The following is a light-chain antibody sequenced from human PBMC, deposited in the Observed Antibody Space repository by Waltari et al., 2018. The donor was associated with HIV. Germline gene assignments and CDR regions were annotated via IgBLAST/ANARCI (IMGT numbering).Light chain of an antibody. V-gene: IGLV1-44*01. Sequence: QSVLTQPPSASGTPGQRVTISCSGSSSDIGSNTVTWYQQLPGTAPKLLIYTTNQRPSGVPYRFSGSHAGSSASLAISGLQAEDGAYYYCAAWDDGLIGYVLGTGTKVTVL. J-gene: IGLJ1*01. CDR1: SSDIGSNT. CDR2: TTN. CDR3: AAWDDGLIGYV.